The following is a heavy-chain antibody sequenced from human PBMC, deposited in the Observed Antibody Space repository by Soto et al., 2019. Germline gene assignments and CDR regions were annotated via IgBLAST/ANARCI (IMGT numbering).Heavy chain of an antibody. V-gene: IGHV4-31*03. CDR1: GGSISSGGYY. J-gene: IGHJ4*02. CDR3: ARSSITMIVVSE. CDR2: IYYSGST. D-gene: IGHD3-22*01. Sequence: SETLSLTCTVSGGSISSGGYYWSWIRQHPGKGLEWIGYIYYSGSTYYNPSLKSRVTISVGTSKNQFSLKLSSVTAADTAVYYCARSSITMIVVSEWGQGTLVTVSS.